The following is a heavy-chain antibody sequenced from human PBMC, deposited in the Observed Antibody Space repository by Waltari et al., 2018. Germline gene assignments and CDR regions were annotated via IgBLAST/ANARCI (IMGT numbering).Heavy chain of an antibody. CDR3: ARFRREITYSSSSWGWVDY. J-gene: IGHJ4*02. V-gene: IGHV4-59*11. D-gene: IGHD6-6*01. CDR1: GGSISSHY. CDR2: IYYSGST. Sequence: QVQLQESGPGLVKPSETLSLTCTVSGGSISSHYWSWIRQPPGKGLEWIGYIYYSGSTNYNPSLKSRVTISVDTSKNQFSLKLSSVTAADTAVYYCARFRREITYSSSSWGWVDYLGQGTLVTVSS.